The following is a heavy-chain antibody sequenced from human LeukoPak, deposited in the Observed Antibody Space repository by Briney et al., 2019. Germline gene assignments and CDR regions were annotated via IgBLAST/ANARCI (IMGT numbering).Heavy chain of an antibody. D-gene: IGHD3-3*01. CDR1: GYTFTGYY. CDR3: ARGYYDFWSGYSHDAFDI. CDR2: INPNSGGT. V-gene: IGHV1-2*02. Sequence: ASVKVSCKASGYTFTGYYMHWVRQAPGQGLEWMGWINPNSGGTNYAQKFQGRVTMTRDTSISTAYMGLSRLRSDDTAVYYCARGYYDFWSGYSHDAFDIWGQGTMVTVSS. J-gene: IGHJ3*02.